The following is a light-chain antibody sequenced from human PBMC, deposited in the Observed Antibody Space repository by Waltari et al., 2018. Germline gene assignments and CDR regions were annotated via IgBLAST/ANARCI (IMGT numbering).Light chain of an antibody. CDR3: QQSYTSPGT. Sequence: DIQMTQSPSSLSASVGDRVTITCRASQSISTYLNWYQQIPGKAPKLLIYATSNVQSGVPSRFSGSGSGTHFTLTISSLQPEDVSIYYWQQSYTSPGTFGQGTRVEIK. CDR1: QSISTY. V-gene: IGKV1-39*01. CDR2: ATS. J-gene: IGKJ1*01.